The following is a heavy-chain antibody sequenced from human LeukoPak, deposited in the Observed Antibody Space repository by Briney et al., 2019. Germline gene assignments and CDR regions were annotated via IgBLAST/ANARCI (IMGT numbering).Heavy chain of an antibody. V-gene: IGHV4-59*01. CDR1: GGSISSYY. Sequence: SETLSLTCTVSGGSISSYYWSWIRQPPGKGLEWIGYIYYSGSTNYNPSLKSRVTISVDTSKNQFSLKLSSVTAADTAVYYCARDEYGWYFDLWGRGTLVTVSS. J-gene: IGHJ2*01. D-gene: IGHD4-17*01. CDR2: IYYSGST. CDR3: ARDEYGWYFDL.